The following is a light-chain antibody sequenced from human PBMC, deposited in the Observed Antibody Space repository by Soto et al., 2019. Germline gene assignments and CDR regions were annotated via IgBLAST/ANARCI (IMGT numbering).Light chain of an antibody. J-gene: IGKJ1*01. CDR3: QQYSSTFWT. CDR1: QSISSSY. Sequence: EIVLAQSRGTLSLSPGERTTLSCRASQSISSSYLAWYQQKPGQAPRLLVYGASSRATGIPDRFSGSGSGTDFTLTISRLEPEDFALYYCQQYSSTFWTLGQGTKVDIK. V-gene: IGKV3-20*01. CDR2: GAS.